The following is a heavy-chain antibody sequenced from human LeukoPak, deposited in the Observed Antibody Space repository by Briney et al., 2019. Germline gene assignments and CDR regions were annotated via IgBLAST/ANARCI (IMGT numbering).Heavy chain of an antibody. Sequence: PSETLSLTLTVVSPSTISTYWSWIRQPPGKGLEWIGYIYYSGSTNYNPSLKSRVTISVDTSKNQFSLKLSSVTAADTAVYYCARVGHWARDHFDYWGQGTLVTVSS. CDR3: ARVGHWARDHFDY. V-gene: IGHV4-59*01. CDR1: SPSTISTY. D-gene: IGHD7-27*01. CDR2: IYYSGST. J-gene: IGHJ4*02.